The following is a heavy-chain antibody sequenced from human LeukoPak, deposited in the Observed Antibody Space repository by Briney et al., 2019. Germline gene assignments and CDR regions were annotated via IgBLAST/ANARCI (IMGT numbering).Heavy chain of an antibody. Sequence: SETLSLTRAVYGGSFNGYYWSWIRQPPGKGLEWIGEINHSGSTNYNPSLKSRVTISVDTSKNQFSLKLSSVTAADTAVYYCARGRAMAHRGVTDYWGEGTLVTVSS. V-gene: IGHV4-34*01. CDR3: ARGRAMAHRGVTDY. J-gene: IGHJ4*02. CDR1: GGSFNGYY. D-gene: IGHD3-10*01. CDR2: INHSGST.